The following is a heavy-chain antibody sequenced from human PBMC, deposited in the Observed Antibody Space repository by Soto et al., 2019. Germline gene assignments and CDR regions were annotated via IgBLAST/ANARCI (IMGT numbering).Heavy chain of an antibody. J-gene: IGHJ4*02. Sequence: PSETLSLTCAVYGGSFSGYYWSWIRQPPGKGLEWIGEINHSGSTNYNPSLKSRVTISVDTSKNQFSLKLSSVTAADTAVYYCARVGRDNYYFDYWGQGTLVTVSS. CDR2: INHSGST. CDR3: ARVGRDNYYFDY. V-gene: IGHV4-34*01. CDR1: GGSFSGYY.